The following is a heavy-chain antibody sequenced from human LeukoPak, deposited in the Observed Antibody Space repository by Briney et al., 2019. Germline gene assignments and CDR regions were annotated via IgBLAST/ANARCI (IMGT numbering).Heavy chain of an antibody. V-gene: IGHV3-33*06. CDR2: IWYDGSQT. J-gene: IGHJ4*02. CDR3: AKDRRGFSYGYWGFDY. Sequence: GRSLRLSCAAAGFSFSSYGMHWVRQAPDKGLEWVATIWYDGSQTYSADSVKGRFTISRDNSKNTVYLHMNSLRAEDTAVYYCAKDRRGFSYGYWGFDYWGQGALVTVSS. D-gene: IGHD5-18*01. CDR1: GFSFSSYG.